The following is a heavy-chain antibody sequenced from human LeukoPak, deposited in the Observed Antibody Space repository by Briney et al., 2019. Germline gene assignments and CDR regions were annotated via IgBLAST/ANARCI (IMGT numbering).Heavy chain of an antibody. V-gene: IGHV1-58*02. D-gene: IGHD2-21*01. CDR1: GFTFTSSA. Sequence: SVKVSCKASGFTFTSSAMQWVRQARGKRLEWIGWIVVGSGNTNYAQKFQERVTITRDMSTGTAYMELSSLRSDDTAVYYCAANTPRVVREDAFDIWGQGTMLTVSS. CDR3: AANTPRVVREDAFDI. CDR2: IVVGSGNT. J-gene: IGHJ3*02.